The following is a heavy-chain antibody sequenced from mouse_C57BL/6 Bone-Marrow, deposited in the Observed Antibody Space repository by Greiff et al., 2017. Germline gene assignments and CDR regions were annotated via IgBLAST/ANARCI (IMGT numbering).Heavy chain of an antibody. CDR2: IDPETGGT. V-gene: IGHV1-15*01. D-gene: IGHD1-1*01. CDR1: GYTFTDYE. Sequence: QVQLQQSGAELVRPGASVTLSCKASGYTFTDYEMHWVKQTPVHGLEWIGAIDPETGGTAYNQKFKGKAILTADKSSSTAYMELRSLTSEDSAVYYCTRDPDYYGSSFAYWGQGTLVTVSA. J-gene: IGHJ3*01. CDR3: TRDPDYYGSSFAY.